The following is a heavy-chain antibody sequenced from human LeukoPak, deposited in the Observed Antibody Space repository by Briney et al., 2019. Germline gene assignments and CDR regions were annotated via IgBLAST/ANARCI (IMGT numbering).Heavy chain of an antibody. CDR3: ARAAYDSSGYDFDY. CDR2: IFYSGST. D-gene: IGHD3-22*01. J-gene: IGHJ4*02. V-gene: IGHV4-59*12. Sequence: EASETLSLTCTVSGGSISGYYWSWIRQPPGKGLEWIGYIFYSGSTYYNPSLKSRVTISVDTSKNQFSLKLSSVTAADTAVYYCARAAYDSSGYDFDYWGQGTLVTVSS. CDR1: GGSISGYY.